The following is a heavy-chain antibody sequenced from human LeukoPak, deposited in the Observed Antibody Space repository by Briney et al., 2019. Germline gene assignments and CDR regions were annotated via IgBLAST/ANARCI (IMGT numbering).Heavy chain of an antibody. Sequence: GSLRLSCAASGFTFSIHAMSWVRQAPGKGLEWVSALSDGGEITYYADSVNGRFTISRDNSKSTLYLQMNSLRVEDTAIYYCAKMMVRGVPYHGMHVWGQGATVTVSS. V-gene: IGHV3-23*01. J-gene: IGHJ6*02. CDR2: LSDGGEIT. CDR1: GFTFSIHA. CDR3: AKMMVRGVPYHGMHV. D-gene: IGHD3-10*01.